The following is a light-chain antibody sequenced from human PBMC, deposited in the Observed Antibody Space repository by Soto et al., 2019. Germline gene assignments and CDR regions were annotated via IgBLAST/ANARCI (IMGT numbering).Light chain of an antibody. J-gene: IGKJ4*01. CDR2: DAS. V-gene: IGKV3-11*01. CDR3: QQRSNWPLT. Sequence: EIVLTQSPATLSLSPGERATLSCRASQRVSSYLAWYQQKPGQAPRLLIYDASNRATGIPARFSGSGSGTDFTVTIRSLGTEDFAVYYCQQRSNWPLTFGGGTKVELK. CDR1: QRVSSY.